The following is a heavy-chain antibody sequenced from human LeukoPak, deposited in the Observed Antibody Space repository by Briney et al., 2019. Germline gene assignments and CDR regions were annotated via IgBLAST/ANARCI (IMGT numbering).Heavy chain of an antibody. CDR2: INHSGST. Sequence: ASLRLCCAASGFTFSSYAMSWVRQPPGKGLEWLGEINHSGSTNYNPSLKSRVTISVDTSKNQFSLKLSSVPAADTAVYYCARGRIAARSGRNYYYYGMDVWGQGTTVTVSS. J-gene: IGHJ6*02. CDR1: GFTFSSYA. V-gene: IGHV4-34*01. D-gene: IGHD6-6*01. CDR3: ARGRIAARSGRNYYYYGMDV.